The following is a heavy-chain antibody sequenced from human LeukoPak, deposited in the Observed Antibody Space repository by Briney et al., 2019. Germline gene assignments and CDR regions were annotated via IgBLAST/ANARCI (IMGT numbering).Heavy chain of an antibody. CDR2: GYYTGNT. D-gene: IGHD1-14*01. J-gene: IGHJ3*02. V-gene: IGHV4-39*07. Sequence: SETLSLTCTVSGGSFSSSNNFWAWIRQPPGRGLEWIGTGYYTGNTYYNPSLKSRVTVSVDTSKNQFSLKLTSVTAADTAVYYCARDNLQTGECAFDIWGQGTMVTVSS. CDR3: ARDNLQTGECAFDI. CDR1: GGSFSSSNNF.